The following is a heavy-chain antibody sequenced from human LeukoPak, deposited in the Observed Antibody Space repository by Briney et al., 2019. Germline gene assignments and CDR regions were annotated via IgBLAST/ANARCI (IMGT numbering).Heavy chain of an antibody. CDR3: VPTGLLRRDGMDV. Sequence: PGGSLRLSCAASGFTFSSYTMSWVRQAPGKGLEWVSAISGSGGRTYYADSVKGRFTISRDNSKNTLYLQMNSLRAEDTAVYYCVPTGLLRRDGMDVWGQGTTVTVSS. V-gene: IGHV3-23*01. CDR2: ISGSGGRT. J-gene: IGHJ6*02. D-gene: IGHD2-15*01. CDR1: GFTFSSYT.